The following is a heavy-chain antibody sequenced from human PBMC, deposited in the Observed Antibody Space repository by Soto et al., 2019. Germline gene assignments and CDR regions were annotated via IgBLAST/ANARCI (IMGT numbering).Heavy chain of an antibody. V-gene: IGHV3-30-3*01. D-gene: IGHD3-3*01. Sequence: GGSLRLSCAASGFTFSSYAMNWVRQAPGMGLEWVAVISYDGSNKYYADSVKGRFTISGDNSKNTLYLQMNSLGAEDTAVYYCARDKRDLRFLEWSYYFDYWGQGTLVTVSS. J-gene: IGHJ4*02. CDR3: ARDKRDLRFLEWSYYFDY. CDR1: GFTFSSYA. CDR2: ISYDGSNK.